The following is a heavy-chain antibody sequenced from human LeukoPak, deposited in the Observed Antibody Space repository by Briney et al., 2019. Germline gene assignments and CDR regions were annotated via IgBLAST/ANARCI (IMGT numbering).Heavy chain of an antibody. Sequence: ASVKVSCKTSGYIFTDKYIHGVRQAPGQGLEWMGWVNPYSGGTDYAQKFQGRVTMTRDTSITTAYLELSSLRSDDTAVYYCARVGSLVMWDLDSWGQGTLVTVSS. V-gene: IGHV1-2*02. J-gene: IGHJ4*02. CDR1: GYIFTDKY. D-gene: IGHD1-26*01. CDR2: VNPYSGGT. CDR3: ARVGSLVMWDLDS.